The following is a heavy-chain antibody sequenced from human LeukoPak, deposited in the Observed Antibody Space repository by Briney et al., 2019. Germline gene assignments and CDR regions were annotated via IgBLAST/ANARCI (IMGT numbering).Heavy chain of an antibody. CDR1: GYTFTSYY. J-gene: IGHJ6*02. CDR2: INPSGGST. D-gene: IGHD6-6*01. CDR3: ARAGHQPEYSSSSGSYYYYGMDV. Sequence: ASVTVSCTASGYTFTSYYMHWVRQAPGQGLEWMGIINPSGGSTSYAQKFQGRVTMTRDTSTSTVYMELSSLRSEDTAVYYCARAGHQPEYSSSSGSYYYYGMDVWGQGTTVTVSS. V-gene: IGHV1-46*01.